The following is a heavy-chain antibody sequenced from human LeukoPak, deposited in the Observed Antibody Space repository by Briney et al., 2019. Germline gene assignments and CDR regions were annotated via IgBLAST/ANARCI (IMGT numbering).Heavy chain of an antibody. Sequence: GGSLRLSCAASGFGFSGYGMYYVRQAPGKGLEWVAFIHYDGSKQSYADSVKGRFTISRDNSQSTLYLQMSSLRPEDTAVYYCARGGNYGGSTWAYNWFDPWGQGTLVTVSS. CDR3: ARGGNYGGSTWAYNWFDP. J-gene: IGHJ5*02. CDR2: IHYDGSKQ. D-gene: IGHD4-23*01. V-gene: IGHV3-30*02. CDR1: GFGFSGYG.